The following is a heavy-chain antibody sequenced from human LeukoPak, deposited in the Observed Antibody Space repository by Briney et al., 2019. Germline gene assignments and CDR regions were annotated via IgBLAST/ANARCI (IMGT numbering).Heavy chain of an antibody. J-gene: IGHJ4*02. CDR3: ARTLVEVPGHSDLFDF. D-gene: IGHD2-2*01. Sequence: NPGGSLRLSCGASGFSFSNFWMSWIRQAPGKGLERVANMNPDGSATYYLDSVKGRFTISRDNAKTSVYLQMNSLRPDDTAVYYCARTLVEVPGHSDLFDFWGQGTLVTASS. V-gene: IGHV3-7*01. CDR1: GFSFSNFW. CDR2: MNPDGSAT.